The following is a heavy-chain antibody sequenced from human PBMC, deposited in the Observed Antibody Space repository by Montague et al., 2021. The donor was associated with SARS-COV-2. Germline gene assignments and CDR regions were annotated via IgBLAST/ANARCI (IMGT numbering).Heavy chain of an antibody. CDR2: VSHPGSA. Sequence: SETLSLTCAVYTEAFNGYYWTWIRQPPGKGLEWIGEVSHPGSAKYNPSLKSRITISLDTYRKQVSLRLTSVTAADTATYYCARGVYNRVMFVVSPRYYFDFWGQGNMVAVSA. D-gene: IGHD1-1*01. J-gene: IGHJ4*02. V-gene: IGHV4-34*01. CDR1: TEAFNGYY. CDR3: ARGVYNRVMFVVSPRYYFDF.